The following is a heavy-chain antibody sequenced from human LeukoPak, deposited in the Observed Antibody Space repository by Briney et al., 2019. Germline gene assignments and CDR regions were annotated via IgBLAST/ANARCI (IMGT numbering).Heavy chain of an antibody. V-gene: IGHV1-69*04. Sequence: GASVKASCKAFRGTFSSYAISWVRQAAGLGLEWLGRIIPILGIANYAQKFQGRVTITADKSTSTAYMELSSLRSEDTAVYYCARGRGSGWSYYFDYWGQGTLVTVSS. D-gene: IGHD6-19*01. CDR1: RGTFSSYA. J-gene: IGHJ4*02. CDR3: ARGRGSGWSYYFDY. CDR2: IIPILGIA.